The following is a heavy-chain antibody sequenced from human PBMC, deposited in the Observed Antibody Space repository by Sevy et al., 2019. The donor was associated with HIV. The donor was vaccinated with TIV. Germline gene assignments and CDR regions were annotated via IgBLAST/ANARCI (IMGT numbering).Heavy chain of an antibody. CDR2: INYSGST. D-gene: IGHD1-1*01. V-gene: IGHV4-39*01. CDR1: GDSFNSNYY. Sequence: SETLSLTCTVSGDSFNSNYYWDWIRQPPGKGLERIGSINYSGSTYYNPSLKSRVTMSVDTSKKQFSLNLSSVTAADTAVYYCARARETGVGNRGYFDYWGQGILVTVSS. J-gene: IGHJ4*02. CDR3: ARARETGVGNRGYFDY.